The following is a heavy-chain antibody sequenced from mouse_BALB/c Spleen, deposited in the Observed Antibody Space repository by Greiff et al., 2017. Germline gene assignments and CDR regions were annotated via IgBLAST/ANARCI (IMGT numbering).Heavy chain of an antibody. CDR3: ARQGSWTGYAMDY. Sequence: VQLQQSGAELAKPGASVKMSCKASGYTFTSYWMHWVKQRPGQGLEWIGYINPSTGYTEYNQKFKDKATLTADKSSSTAYMQLSSLTSEDSAVYYFARQGSWTGYAMDYWGQGTSVTVSS. J-gene: IGHJ4*01. V-gene: IGHV1-7*01. CDR2: INPSTGYT. CDR1: GYTFTSYW.